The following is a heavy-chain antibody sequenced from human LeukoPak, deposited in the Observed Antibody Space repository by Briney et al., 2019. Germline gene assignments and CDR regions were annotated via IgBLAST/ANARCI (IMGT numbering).Heavy chain of an antibody. D-gene: IGHD2-2*01. CDR1: GFTFSGYG. CDR3: AKGYCSTTNCYAFDI. CDR2: ISGSGGNT. Sequence: GGSLRLSCAASGFTFSGYGMSWVRQAPGKGLEWVSAISGSGGNTFYADSVKGRFTISRDSSKNTLYLQMNSLRAEDTAVYYCAKGYCSTTNCYAFDIWGQGTMVTVSS. J-gene: IGHJ3*02. V-gene: IGHV3-23*01.